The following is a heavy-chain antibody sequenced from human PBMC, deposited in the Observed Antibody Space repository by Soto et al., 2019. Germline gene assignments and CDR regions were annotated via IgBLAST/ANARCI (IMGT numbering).Heavy chain of an antibody. CDR3: AGARADYYGSENYYKGGFYYLDH. Sequence: PSETLSLTCDVSGDTISTGGYTWAWIRQPPGKALEWIGHTYHSGNPYYNPSLKSRVIISVGTSNNQFFLELSSVTAADTAVYYCAGARADYYGSENYYKGGFYYLDHWGQGTLVTVS. J-gene: IGHJ4*02. D-gene: IGHD3-10*01. CDR2: TYHSGNP. V-gene: IGHV4-30-2*01. CDR1: GDTISTGGYT.